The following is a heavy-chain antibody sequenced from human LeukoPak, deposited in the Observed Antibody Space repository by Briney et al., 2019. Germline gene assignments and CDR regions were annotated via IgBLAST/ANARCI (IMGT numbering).Heavy chain of an antibody. J-gene: IGHJ3*01. CDR2: SRSGGANN. Sequence: GRSMRLSCAASGFTISDYGLVWVRQAPGKGLEWVSGSRSGGANNFYADAVKGRFTISRDNSKNTLYLQMNSLRADDTAVYYCGRDPNGDYLGAFEFWGHGTTVIVSS. V-gene: IGHV3-23*01. CDR1: GFTISDYG. CDR3: GRDPNGDYLGAFEF. D-gene: IGHD4-17*01.